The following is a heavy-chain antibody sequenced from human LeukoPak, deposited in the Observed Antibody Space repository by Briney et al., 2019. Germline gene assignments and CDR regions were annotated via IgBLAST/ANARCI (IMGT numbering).Heavy chain of an antibody. Sequence: ASAKVSCKASGYTFSSYYMHWVRQARGQGLEWMGIIYPGGGSTSYAQNFQGRVTMTTDTSTSTAYMELRSLRSDDTAVYYCARDYGDLNYYYYYMDVWGKGTTVTVSS. V-gene: IGHV1-46*01. CDR1: GYTFSSYY. J-gene: IGHJ6*03. CDR2: IYPGGGST. CDR3: ARDYGDLNYYYYYMDV. D-gene: IGHD4-17*01.